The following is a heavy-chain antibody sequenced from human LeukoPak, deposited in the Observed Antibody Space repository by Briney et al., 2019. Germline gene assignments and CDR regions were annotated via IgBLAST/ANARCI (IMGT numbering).Heavy chain of an antibody. CDR1: GFTFTHYA. D-gene: IGHD6-13*01. V-gene: IGHV3-30-3*01. CDR3: ARTRQAWYGAFDI. J-gene: IGHJ3*02. CDR2: ISYDGSNQ. Sequence: PGRSLRLSCAASGFTFTHYALHWVRQAPGKGLEWVAVISYDGSNQNFAESVWGRFTISRDNSKNMLYLQMDSLRPEDTGVYYCARTRQAWYGAFDIWGQGTMVTVSS.